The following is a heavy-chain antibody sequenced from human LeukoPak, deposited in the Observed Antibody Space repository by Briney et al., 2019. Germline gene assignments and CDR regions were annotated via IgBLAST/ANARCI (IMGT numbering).Heavy chain of an antibody. CDR2: IYSGGST. V-gene: IGHV3-66*01. CDR3: ATDVRSSPLGF. Sequence: GGSLRLSCAVSGFTVTNDYMNWVRQAPGKGLEWVSIIYSGGSTYYADSVKGRFTISRDSSNNTLFLQMSNLRADDSGLYYCATDVRSSPLGFWGHGTLVTVSS. CDR1: GFTVTNDY. J-gene: IGHJ4*01. D-gene: IGHD6-13*01.